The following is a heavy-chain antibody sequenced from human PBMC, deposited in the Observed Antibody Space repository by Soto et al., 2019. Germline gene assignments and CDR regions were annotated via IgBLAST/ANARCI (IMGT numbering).Heavy chain of an antibody. Sequence: QVQLQESGPGLVKPSETLSLTCTVSGGSISSYYWSWIRQPPGKGLEWIGYIYYSGSTNYNPSLKSRVTISVNTSKNQFSLKLSSVTAADPAVYYCARRDWNFDLWGRGTLVTVSS. CDR1: GGSISSYY. J-gene: IGHJ2*01. CDR3: ARRDWNFDL. CDR2: IYYSGST. V-gene: IGHV4-59*08.